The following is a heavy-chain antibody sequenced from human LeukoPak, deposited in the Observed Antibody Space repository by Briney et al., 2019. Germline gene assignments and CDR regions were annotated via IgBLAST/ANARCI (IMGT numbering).Heavy chain of an antibody. D-gene: IGHD3/OR15-3a*01. Sequence: PGGSLRLSCAASGFTFSSYTMNWVRQAPGKGLEWVSSISSSSSYIDHADSVKGRFTISRDNAKNSLYLQMNSLRAEDTAVYYCARAFGLTDYWGQGTLVTVSS. J-gene: IGHJ4*02. CDR1: GFTFSSYT. CDR3: ARAFGLTDY. CDR2: ISSSSSYI. V-gene: IGHV3-21*01.